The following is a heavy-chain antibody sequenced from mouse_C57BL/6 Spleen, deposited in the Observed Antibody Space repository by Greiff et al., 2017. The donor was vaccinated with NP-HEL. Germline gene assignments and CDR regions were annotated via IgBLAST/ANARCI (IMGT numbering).Heavy chain of an antibody. J-gene: IGHJ4*01. Sequence: QVQLQQPGAELVRPGSSVKLSCKASGYTFTSYWMHWVKQRPIQGLEWIGNIDPSDSATHYNQKFKDKATLTVDKSSSTAYMQLSSLTSEDSAVYYCARWVTTVVADYYAVSYWGQGTSVTVSS. CDR3: ARWVTTVVADYYAVSY. CDR1: GYTFTSYW. V-gene: IGHV1-52*01. D-gene: IGHD1-1*01. CDR2: IDPSDSAT.